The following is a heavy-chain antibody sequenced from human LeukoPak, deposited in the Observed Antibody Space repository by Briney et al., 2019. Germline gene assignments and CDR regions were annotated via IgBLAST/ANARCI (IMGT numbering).Heavy chain of an antibody. CDR1: GVTFSSYG. CDR3: ARDRYSGSYPLDS. J-gene: IGHJ4*02. CDR2: ISGSGGST. V-gene: IGHV3-23*01. Sequence: PGGTLRLSCAASGVTFSSYGMSWVRQAPGKGLEWVSAISGSGGSTYYADSVKGRFTISIDNSKNTLYLQMNSLRAEDTAVYYCARDRYSGSYPLDSWGQGTLVTVSS. D-gene: IGHD1-26*01.